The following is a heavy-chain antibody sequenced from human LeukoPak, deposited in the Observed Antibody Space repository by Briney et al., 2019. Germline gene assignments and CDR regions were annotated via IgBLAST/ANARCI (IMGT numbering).Heavy chain of an antibody. Sequence: GGSLRLSCAASGFTFSRNAMAGGGQAPGKGLGWVAGIGSDDNTHYAESVRGRFTISRDISKNTVSLQMSSLRAEDTAVYYCAKDILRWSFDSWGQGILVTVSS. J-gene: IGHJ4*02. CDR2: IGSDDNT. CDR1: GFTFSRNA. V-gene: IGHV3-23*01. CDR3: AKDILRWSFDS. D-gene: IGHD4-23*01.